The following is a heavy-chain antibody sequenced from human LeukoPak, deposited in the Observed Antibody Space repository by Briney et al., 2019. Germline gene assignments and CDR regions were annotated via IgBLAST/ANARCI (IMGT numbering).Heavy chain of an antibody. D-gene: IGHD6-25*01. Sequence: PSETLSLTCSVSVGSITSSNHLWDWIRQTPGDGLEWIGSVFFQNTYYNPSLKSRVTISVDRTRSLLSLDLRSVTAADTALYYCARQKGSTGFFDFWGRGALVTVSS. J-gene: IGHJ4*02. V-gene: IGHV4-39*01. CDR2: VFFQNT. CDR3: ARQKGSTGFFDF. CDR1: VGSITSSNHL.